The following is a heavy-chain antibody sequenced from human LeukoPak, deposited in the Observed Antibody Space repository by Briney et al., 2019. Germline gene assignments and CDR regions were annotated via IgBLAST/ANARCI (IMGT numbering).Heavy chain of an antibody. D-gene: IGHD3-10*01. J-gene: IGHJ4*02. CDR3: VRGSGASSMFDS. CDR1: GASINFNY. V-gene: IGHV4-59*07. Sequence: SDTLSLTCTVSGASINFNYWNWVRLPPGKGLEWIGYKYNSGSTNYNPSLKSRVTISIDTSKNQLSLKLTSVTAEDTAVYFCVRGSGASSMFDSWCQGTLVTVSS. CDR2: KYNSGST.